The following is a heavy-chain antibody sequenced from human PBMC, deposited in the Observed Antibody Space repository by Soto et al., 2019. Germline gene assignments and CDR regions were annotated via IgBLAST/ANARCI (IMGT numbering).Heavy chain of an antibody. D-gene: IGHD4-17*01. V-gene: IGHV3-15*07. CDR1: GFTFSKAW. J-gene: IGHJ4*02. Sequence: GGSLRLSCAASGFTFSKAWMNWVRQAPGKGLEWVGRIKSKTGGGTTDYAAPVKGRFTISRDDSNNTLYLQMNSLKTEDTAVYYCTTTLDYGDYVSDYWGQGTLVTVSS. CDR3: TTTLDYGDYVSDY. CDR2: IKSKTGGGTT.